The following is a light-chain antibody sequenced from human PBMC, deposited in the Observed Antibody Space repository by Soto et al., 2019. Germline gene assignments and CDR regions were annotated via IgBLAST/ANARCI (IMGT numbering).Light chain of an antibody. CDR3: CSYAGSYTLV. CDR1: SSDIGGYNY. Sequence: LTQPRSVSGSPGQSVTISCTGTSSDIGGYNYVSWYQQHPDKAPKLMVYDVSKRPSGVPDRFSGSKSGNTASLTISGLQDEDEAEYYCCSYAGSYTLVFGGGTQLTVL. V-gene: IGLV2-11*01. CDR2: DVS. J-gene: IGLJ2*01.